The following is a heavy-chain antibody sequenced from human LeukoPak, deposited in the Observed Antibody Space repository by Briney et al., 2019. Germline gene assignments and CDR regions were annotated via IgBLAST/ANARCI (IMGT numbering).Heavy chain of an antibody. Sequence: SETLSLTCTVSGYSISSGYYWGWIRQPPGKGLEWIGSIYHSGSTNYNPSLKSRVTISVDKSKNQFSLKLSSVTAADTAVYYCARTSSSGLVGGYYFDYWGQGTLVTVSS. D-gene: IGHD6-19*01. CDR3: ARTSSSGLVGGYYFDY. CDR2: IYHSGST. V-gene: IGHV4-38-2*02. J-gene: IGHJ4*02. CDR1: GYSISSGYY.